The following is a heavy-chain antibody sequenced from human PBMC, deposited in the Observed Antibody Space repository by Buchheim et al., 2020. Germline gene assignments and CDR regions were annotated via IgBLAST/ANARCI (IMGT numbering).Heavy chain of an antibody. D-gene: IGHD5-18*01. CDR2: ISGSGGST. J-gene: IGHJ4*02. V-gene: IGHV3-23*01. Sequence: EVQLLESGGGLVQPGGSLRLSCAASGFTFSSYAMSWVRQAPGKGLEWVSAISGSGGSTYYADSVKGRFTFSRDNSKNTPYLQMNSLRAEDTAVYYCAKDLDHGIQLWSVYFDYWGQGTL. CDR1: GFTFSSYA. CDR3: AKDLDHGIQLWSVYFDY.